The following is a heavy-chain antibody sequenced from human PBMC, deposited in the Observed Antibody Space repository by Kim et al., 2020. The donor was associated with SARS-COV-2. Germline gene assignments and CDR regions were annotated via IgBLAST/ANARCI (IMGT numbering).Heavy chain of an antibody. CDR3: ARDKGYGSGSPPSYYYYYYMDV. CDR2: ISAYNGNT. D-gene: IGHD3-10*01. CDR1: GYTFTSYG. J-gene: IGHJ6*03. Sequence: ASVKVSCKASGYTFTSYGISWVRQAPGQGLERMGWISAYNGNTNYAQKLQGRVTMTTDTSTSTAYMELRSLRSDDTAVYYCARDKGYGSGSPPSYYYYYYMDVWGKGTTVTVSS. V-gene: IGHV1-18*01.